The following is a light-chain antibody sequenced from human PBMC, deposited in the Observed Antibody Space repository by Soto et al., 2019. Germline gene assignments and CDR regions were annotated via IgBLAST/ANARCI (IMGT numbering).Light chain of an antibody. CDR2: LEGSGSY. CDR3: ETWDFNTRV. V-gene: IGLV4-60*02. CDR1: SGHSSYI. Sequence: QSVLTQSSSASASLGSSVKLTCTLSSGHSSYIIAWHQQQPGKAPRYLMKLEGSGSYNKGSEVTDRFSGCRAGADRYLTISTLQFEDEADYYCETWDFNTRVFGGGTKLTVL. J-gene: IGLJ3*02.